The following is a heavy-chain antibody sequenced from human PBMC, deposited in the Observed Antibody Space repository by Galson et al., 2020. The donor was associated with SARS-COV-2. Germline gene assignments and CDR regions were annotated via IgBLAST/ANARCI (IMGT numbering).Heavy chain of an antibody. CDR2: INHSGST. J-gene: IGHJ1*01. D-gene: IGHD2-15*01. V-gene: IGHV4-34*01. Sequence: SETLSLTCAVYGGSFSGYYWSWIRQPPGKGLEWIGEINHSGSTNYNPSLKSRVTISVDTSKNQFSLKLSSVTAADTAVYYCARSGYCSGGSCYPGYFQHWGQGTLVTVSS. CDR1: GGSFSGYY. CDR3: ARSGYCSGGSCYPGYFQH.